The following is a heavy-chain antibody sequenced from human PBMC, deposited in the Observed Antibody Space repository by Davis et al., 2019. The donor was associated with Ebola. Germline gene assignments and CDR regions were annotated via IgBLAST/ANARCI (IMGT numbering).Heavy chain of an antibody. J-gene: IGHJ6*02. CDR1: GLTFSSYW. D-gene: IGHD3-3*01. CDR3: AKDRGSMFGANLSYGMDV. CDR2: INSDGSST. V-gene: IGHV3-74*01. Sequence: PGGSLRLSCAASGLTFSSYWMHWVRQAPGKGLVWVSRINSDGSSTSYADSVKGRFTISRDNSKDTLYLQMNSLRSEDSAVYYCAKDRGSMFGANLSYGMDVWGQGTTVTVSS.